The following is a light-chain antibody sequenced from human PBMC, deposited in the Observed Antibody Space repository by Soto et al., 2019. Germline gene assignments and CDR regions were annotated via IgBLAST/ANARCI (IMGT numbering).Light chain of an antibody. V-gene: IGLV1-40*01. CDR1: SSNIGAGYD. CDR2: GDS. CDR3: QSYDSGLSGSVL. Sequence: QPVLTQPPSVSGAPGQRVTISCTGSSSNIGAGYDVHWYQQLPGTAPKVLIYGDSNRPSGVPDRFSGSKSGTSASLAITGLQAEDEADYYCQSYDSGLSGSVLFGGGTKLTVL. J-gene: IGLJ3*02.